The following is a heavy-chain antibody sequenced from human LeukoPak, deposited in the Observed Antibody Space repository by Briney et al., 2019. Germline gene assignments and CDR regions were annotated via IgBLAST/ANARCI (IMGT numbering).Heavy chain of an antibody. V-gene: IGHV3-23*01. CDR1: GFTFSRYA. CDR2: ISGSGGST. J-gene: IGHJ4*02. Sequence: PGGSLRLSCAASGFTFSRYAMSWVREAPGKGLEWVSAISGSGGSTYYADSVKGRFTIPRDNSKNTLYLQMNSRRAEDTAVYYWARIAARPDFDYWGQGTVVTVSS. D-gene: IGHD6-6*01. CDR3: ARIAARPDFDY.